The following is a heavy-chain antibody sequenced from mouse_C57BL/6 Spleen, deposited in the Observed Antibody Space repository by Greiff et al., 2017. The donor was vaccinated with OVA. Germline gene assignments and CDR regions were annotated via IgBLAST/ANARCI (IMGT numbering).Heavy chain of an antibody. D-gene: IGHD1-1*01. CDR1: GYAFSSSW. CDR3: ARLSSSYAMDY. V-gene: IGHV1-82*01. J-gene: IGHJ4*01. Sequence: QVQLQQSGPELVKPGASVKISCKASGYAFSSSWMNWVKQRPGKGLEWIGRIYPGDGDTNYNGTFKGKVTLTADKSSSTAYMQLSSLTSEDSAVYFCARLSSSYAMDYWGQGTSVTVSS. CDR2: IYPGDGDT.